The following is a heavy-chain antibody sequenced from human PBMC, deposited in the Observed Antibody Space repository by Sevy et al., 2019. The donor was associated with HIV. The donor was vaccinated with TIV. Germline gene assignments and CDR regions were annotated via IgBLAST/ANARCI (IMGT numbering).Heavy chain of an antibody. V-gene: IGHV3-53*01. CDR1: GFTVSSNY. CDR3: ARDSPRGGGIQLSGYYYGMDV. D-gene: IGHD5-18*01. J-gene: IGHJ6*02. CDR2: IYSGGST. Sequence: GGSLRLSCAASGFTVSSNYMSWVRQAPGKGLEWVSVIYSGGSTYYADSVKGRFTISRDNSKNTLYLQMNSLRAEDTAVYYCARDSPRGGGIQLSGYYYGMDVWGQGTTVTVSS.